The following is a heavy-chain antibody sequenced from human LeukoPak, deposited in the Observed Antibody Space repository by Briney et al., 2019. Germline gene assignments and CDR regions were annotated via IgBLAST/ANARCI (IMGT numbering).Heavy chain of an antibody. D-gene: IGHD3-3*01. V-gene: IGHV3-9*01. Sequence: PGRSLRLSCAASGFTFDDFAMHWVRQVPGKGLEWVSGISWNSDIIDYADSVKGRFTISRDNAKNSLYLQMNSLRAEDTAMYYCARDFRFLDDYWGQGTLVTVSS. CDR1: GFTFDDFA. J-gene: IGHJ4*02. CDR2: ISWNSDII. CDR3: ARDFRFLDDY.